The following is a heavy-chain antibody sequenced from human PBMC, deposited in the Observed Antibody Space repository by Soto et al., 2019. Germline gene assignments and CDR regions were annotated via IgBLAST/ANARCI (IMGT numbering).Heavy chain of an antibody. J-gene: IGHJ4*02. CDR1: GFTFSSYA. CDR3: AKEGTPYSGYDYRASYFDY. CDR2: ISGSGGST. V-gene: IGHV3-23*01. Sequence: VQLLESGGGLVQPGGSLRFSCAASGFTFSSYAMSWVRQAPGKGLEWVSAISGSGGSTYYADSVKGRFTISRDNSKNTLYLQMNSLRAEDTAVYYCAKEGTPYSGYDYRASYFDYWGQGTLVTVSS. D-gene: IGHD5-12*01.